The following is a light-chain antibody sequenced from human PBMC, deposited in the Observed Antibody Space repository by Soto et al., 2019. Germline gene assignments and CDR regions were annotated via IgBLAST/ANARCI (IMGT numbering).Light chain of an antibody. CDR1: QGISNY. CDR2: AAS. CDR3: QKYNSAPWT. Sequence: DIQMTQSQSSLSASVGDRVTITCRASQGISNYLAWYQKKPGKVPKLLIYAASTLQSGVPSRFSVSGSGTDFTLAISSLLPEDGATYYCQKYNSAPWTFGQGTKVEIK. J-gene: IGKJ1*01. V-gene: IGKV1-27*01.